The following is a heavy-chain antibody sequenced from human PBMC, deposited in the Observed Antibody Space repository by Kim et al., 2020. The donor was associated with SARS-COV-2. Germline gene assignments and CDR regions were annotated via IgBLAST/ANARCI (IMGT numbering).Heavy chain of an antibody. CDR2: INPSGGST. D-gene: IGHD3-22*01. CDR1: GYTFTSYY. V-gene: IGHV1-46*01. J-gene: IGHJ4*02. Sequence: ASVKVSCKSSGYTFTSYYMHWVRQAPGQGLEWMGIINPSGGSTRYTQKFQSRVTMTRDTSTRTVYMELSSLRSEYTTVYYCARESGMSGYDAVDYYYSSGYHYDLDYWGQGTLVTVSS. CDR3: ARESGMSGYDAVDYYYSSGYHYDLDY.